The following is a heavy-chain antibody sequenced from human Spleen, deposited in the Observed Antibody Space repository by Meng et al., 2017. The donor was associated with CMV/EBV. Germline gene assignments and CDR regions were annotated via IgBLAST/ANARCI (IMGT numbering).Heavy chain of an antibody. CDR2: MSYSGST. J-gene: IGHJ6*02. CDR1: GGSITSRTYY. Sequence: SETLSLTCSVSGGSITSRTYYWGWIRQPPGKGLEWIGSMSYSGSTYYNPSLKSRVTISVDTSKNQFSLKLSSVTAADTAVYYCARDALEMVFGGVYYYYGMDVWGQGTTVTVSS. D-gene: IGHD3-3*01. V-gene: IGHV4-39*07. CDR3: ARDALEMVFGGVYYYYGMDV.